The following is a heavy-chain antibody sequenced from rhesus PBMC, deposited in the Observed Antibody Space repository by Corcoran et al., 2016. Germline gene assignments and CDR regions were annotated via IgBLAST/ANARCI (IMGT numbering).Heavy chain of an antibody. Sequence: QVQLQESGPGLVKPSETLSLTCVVPGGPISGHYWNWIRPFPGKGLEWFGYSTGRRGNTTYNPSLKSRVTISADTSKNQLSLKLTSVTAADSTVYYCSRNRRGSSWSYYFDYWGQGVLVTVSS. CDR1: GGPISGHY. CDR2: STGRRGNT. J-gene: IGHJ4*01. D-gene: IGHD6-13*01. CDR3: SRNRRGSSWSYYFDY. V-gene: IGHV4-165*02.